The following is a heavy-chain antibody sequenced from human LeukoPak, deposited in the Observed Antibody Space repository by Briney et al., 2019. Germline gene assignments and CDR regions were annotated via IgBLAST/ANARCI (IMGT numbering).Heavy chain of an antibody. CDR2: ISSSSSYI. CDR1: GFTFNSYA. D-gene: IGHD3-10*01. J-gene: IGHJ6*02. Sequence: PGGSLRLSCAASGFTFNSYAMSWVRQAPGKGLEWVSAISSSSSYIYYADSVKGRFTISRDNAKNSLYLQMNSLRAEDTAVYYCARVLVSTPELLWFGESSPWGYYYGMDVWGQGTTVTVSS. CDR3: ARVLVSTPELLWFGESSPWGYYYGMDV. V-gene: IGHV3-21*01.